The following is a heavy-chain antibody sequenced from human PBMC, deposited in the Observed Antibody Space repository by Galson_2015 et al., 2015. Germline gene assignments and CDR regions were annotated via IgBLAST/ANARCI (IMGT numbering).Heavy chain of an antibody. CDR3: TRDSNGGSDS. CDR2: IKSKTDGGTT. J-gene: IGHJ5*01. V-gene: IGHV3-15*01. CDR1: GFTFSDAW. Sequence: SLRLSCAASGFTFSDAWMSWVCQAPGKGLEWVGRIKSKTDGGTTDYAAPEKGRFTISRDDSKNTLYLQVNSLKTEDTAVYYCTRDSNGGSDSWGQGTLVNVSS. D-gene: IGHD2-15*01.